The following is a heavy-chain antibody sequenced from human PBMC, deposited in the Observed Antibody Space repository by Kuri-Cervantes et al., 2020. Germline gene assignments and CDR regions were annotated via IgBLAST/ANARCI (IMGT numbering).Heavy chain of an antibody. D-gene: IGHD6-13*01. V-gene: IGHV3-7*03. Sequence: GGSLRLSCAASGFTFSSYWMGWVRQAPGKGLEWVANIKQDGSEKYYVDSVKGRFTISRDNAKNSLYLQMNSLRAEDTAVYYCARDRGSSWYGLGYFDLWGRGTLVTVSS. CDR2: IKQDGSEK. J-gene: IGHJ2*01. CDR3: ARDRGSSWYGLGYFDL. CDR1: GFTFSSYW.